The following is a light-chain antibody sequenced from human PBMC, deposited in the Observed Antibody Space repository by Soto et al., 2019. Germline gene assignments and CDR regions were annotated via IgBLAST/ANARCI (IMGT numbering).Light chain of an antibody. CDR2: DAS. CDR1: QSISSW. CDR3: QQYNSYSET. Sequence: DIQMTQSPSTLSASVGDRVTITCRASQSISSWLAWYQQKPGKAPKLLIYDASSLESGVPSRFSRSGSGTEFTLTISSLQPDDFATYYCQQYNSYSETFGQGTKVEIK. J-gene: IGKJ1*01. V-gene: IGKV1-5*01.